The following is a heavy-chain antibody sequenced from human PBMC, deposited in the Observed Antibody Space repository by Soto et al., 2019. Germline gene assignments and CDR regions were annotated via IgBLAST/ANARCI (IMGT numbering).Heavy chain of an antibody. J-gene: IGHJ5*02. CDR2: INPNGGGT. D-gene: IGHD6-19*01. CDR1: GYTFTSYY. CDR3: ARIPGIAVSGTS. Sequence: QEQLVHSGPEVKKPGASVKVSCTASGYTFTSYYIHWVRQAPGQGLEWVGIINPNGGGTSYAQKCQVRFTVTTATSTSSVYMELISLRSEDTAVYYCARIPGIAVSGTSWGQGTLVTVSS. V-gene: IGHV1-46*01.